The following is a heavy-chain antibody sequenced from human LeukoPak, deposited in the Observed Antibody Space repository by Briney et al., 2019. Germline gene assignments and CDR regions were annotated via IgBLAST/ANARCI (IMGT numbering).Heavy chain of an antibody. CDR3: ARERDHGYSYGHVLDF. CDR1: GGSMNTYY. D-gene: IGHD5-18*01. J-gene: IGHJ4*02. V-gene: IGHV4-4*07. CDR2: VHSSVGT. Sequence: PSETPSLTCTVSGGSMNTYYWTWLRQTAGGGLEWIGQVHSSVGTTYNPSLRSRVSLSLDTAKNDFSLRLASVTAADTAVYFCARERDHGYSYGHVLDFWGQGIPVTVSS.